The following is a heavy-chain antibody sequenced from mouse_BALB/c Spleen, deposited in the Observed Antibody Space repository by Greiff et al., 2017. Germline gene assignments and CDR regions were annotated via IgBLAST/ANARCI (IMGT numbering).Heavy chain of an antibody. D-gene: IGHD1-2*01. V-gene: IGHV1-87*01. CDR3: ARGSTTATRAMDY. Sequence: VQLQESGAELARPGASVKLSCKASGYTFTSYWMQWVKQRPGQGLEWIGAIYPGDGATRYTQKFKGKATLTADKSSSTAYMQLSSLASEDSAVYYCARGSTTATRAMDYWGQGTSVTVSS. CDR1: GYTFTSYW. CDR2: IYPGDGAT. J-gene: IGHJ4*01.